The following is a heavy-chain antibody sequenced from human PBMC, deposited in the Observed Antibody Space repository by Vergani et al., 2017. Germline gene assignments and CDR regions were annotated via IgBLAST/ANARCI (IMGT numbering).Heavy chain of an antibody. CDR1: GGTFSSYA. Sequence: QVQLVQSGAEVKKPGASVKVSCKASGGTFSSYAISWVRQAPGQGLEWMGRIIPILGIANYAQKFQGRVTMTRDTSTSTVYMRLSSLRSEDTAVYYCARDGQEDLWSGPGDYYYYMDVWGKGTTVTVSS. J-gene: IGHJ6*03. CDR2: IIPILGIA. CDR3: ARDGQEDLWSGPGDYYYYMDV. V-gene: IGHV1-69*04. D-gene: IGHD3-3*01.